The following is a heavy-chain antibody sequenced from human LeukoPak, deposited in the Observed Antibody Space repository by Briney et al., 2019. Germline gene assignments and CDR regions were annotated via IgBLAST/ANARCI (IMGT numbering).Heavy chain of an antibody. Sequence: GESLKISCKGSGYSFTSYWIGWVRQMPGKGLEWMGIIYPGDSDTRYSPSFQGQVTISADKSISTAYLQWSSLKASDTAMYYCARRGSVVVVAATDDAFDIWGQGTMVTVSS. V-gene: IGHV5-51*01. J-gene: IGHJ3*02. CDR2: IYPGDSDT. CDR3: ARRGSVVVVAATDDAFDI. CDR1: GYSFTSYW. D-gene: IGHD2-15*01.